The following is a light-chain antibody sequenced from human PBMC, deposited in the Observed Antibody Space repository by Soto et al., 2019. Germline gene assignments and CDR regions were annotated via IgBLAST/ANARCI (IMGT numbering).Light chain of an antibody. CDR3: QQYGSSLFT. V-gene: IGKV3-20*01. Sequence: EIVLTQSPGTLSLSPVERATLSCRASQSVSSSYLAWYQQKPGQAPRLLIYGASSRATGIPDRFSGSGSGTDFPLTISRLEPEDFAVYYCQQYGSSLFTFGPGTKVDIK. CDR2: GAS. J-gene: IGKJ3*01. CDR1: QSVSSSY.